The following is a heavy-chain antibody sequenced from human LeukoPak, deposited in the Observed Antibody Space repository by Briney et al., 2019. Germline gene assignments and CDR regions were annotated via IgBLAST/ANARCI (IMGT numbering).Heavy chain of an antibody. Sequence: GGSLRLSCAASGFTFSSYAMSWVRQAPGKGLEWVSAISGIGGSTYYADSVKGRFTISRDNSKNTLYLQMNSLRAEDTALYYCAKAHGEDPRTYDYWGQGTLVTVSS. V-gene: IGHV3-23*01. CDR2: ISGIGGST. CDR1: GFTFSSYA. J-gene: IGHJ4*02. D-gene: IGHD3-10*01. CDR3: AKAHGEDPRTYDY.